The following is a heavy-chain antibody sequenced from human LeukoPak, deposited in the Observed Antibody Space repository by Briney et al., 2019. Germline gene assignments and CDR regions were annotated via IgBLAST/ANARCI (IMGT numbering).Heavy chain of an antibody. J-gene: IGHJ4*02. CDR2: INHSGSS. CDR3: ARGVKVAARGLGY. CDR1: GGSFSGYY. D-gene: IGHD2-15*01. V-gene: IGHV4-34*01. Sequence: PSETLTLTCAVYGGSFSGYYWSWIRQARGKWLEWIGEINHSGSSSYNPSLKSRVTISVDTSKNQFSLKLSSVTAADTAVYYCARGVKVAARGLGYWGQGTLVTVSS.